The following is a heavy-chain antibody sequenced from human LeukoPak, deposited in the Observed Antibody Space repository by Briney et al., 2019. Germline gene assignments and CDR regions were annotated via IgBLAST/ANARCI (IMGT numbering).Heavy chain of an antibody. V-gene: IGHV4-34*01. J-gene: IGHJ4*02. Sequence: PSETLSLTCVVSGGLFGGSYWSWIRQVLGKGLEWIGEINHSENTNYNPSLRNRVTISIDTSKNQFSLKVTSVSAADTAVYYCARTWPRTGSYSFYDYWGQGTLVTVSS. CDR2: INHSENT. CDR3: ARTWPRTGSYSFYDY. CDR1: GGLFGGSY. D-gene: IGHD3-10*01.